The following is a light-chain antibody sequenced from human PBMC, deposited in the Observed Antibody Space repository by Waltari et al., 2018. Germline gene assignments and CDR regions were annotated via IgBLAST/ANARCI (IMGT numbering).Light chain of an antibody. Sequence: QAVLTQPSSLSASPGASASLTCTLRSGVNVANPRIHWYQQKPGSPPQYRLRYKSDSDKQQGSGVPSRFSGSKDASANAGILLISGLQSEDEADYYCMIWRSGASEFGGGTKLTVL. CDR2: YKSDSDK. J-gene: IGLJ2*01. CDR3: MIWRSGASE. V-gene: IGLV5-45*03. CDR1: SGVNVANPR.